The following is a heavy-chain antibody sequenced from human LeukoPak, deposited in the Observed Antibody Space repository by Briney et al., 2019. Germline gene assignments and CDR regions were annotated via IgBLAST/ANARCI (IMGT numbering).Heavy chain of an antibody. V-gene: IGHV4-34*01. Sequence: SETLSLTCAVYGGSFSNYYWSWIRQPPGKGLEWIGEINHSGSTKYNPSLKSRVTISVDTSKNQFSLKLSSVTAADTAIYYCARGVKKGEWFGELSGYYGMDVWDQGATVTVSS. CDR3: ARGVKKGEWFGELSGYYGMDV. CDR1: GGSFSNYY. D-gene: IGHD3-10*01. J-gene: IGHJ6*02. CDR2: INHSGST.